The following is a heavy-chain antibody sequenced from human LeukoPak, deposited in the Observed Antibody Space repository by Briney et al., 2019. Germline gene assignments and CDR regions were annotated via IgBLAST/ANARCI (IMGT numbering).Heavy chain of an antibody. CDR2: IHRDGSEK. CDR3: ARTTTVTDGDYYFDF. J-gene: IGHJ4*02. V-gene: IGHV3-7*01. D-gene: IGHD2-21*02. Sequence: VGSLRLSSAASGFHFDNYWMTWVRQTPGMGLEWLANIHRDGSEKYYVVSVEGRFTISRDSAKNSLYLQMNSLIAEDTAVYYCARTTTVTDGDYYFDFWGQGTLVTVSS. CDR1: GFHFDNYW.